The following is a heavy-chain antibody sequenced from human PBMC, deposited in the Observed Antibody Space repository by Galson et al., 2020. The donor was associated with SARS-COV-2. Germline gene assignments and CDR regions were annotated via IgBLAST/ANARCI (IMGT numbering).Heavy chain of an antibody. J-gene: IGHJ4*02. CDR1: GYSINSDSR. CDR2: VSHSGTT. D-gene: IGHD1-1*01. CDR3: TAYQRRTAIHY. V-gene: IGHV4-38-2*02. Sequence: SETLSLTCTVSGYSINSDSRWGWIRQPPGKGLEWIGAVSHSGTTSYNPSLKSRLTLSVDTSKNQFSLRLLSTTDADAAVYYCTAYQRRTAIHYWGQGTLVSVSS.